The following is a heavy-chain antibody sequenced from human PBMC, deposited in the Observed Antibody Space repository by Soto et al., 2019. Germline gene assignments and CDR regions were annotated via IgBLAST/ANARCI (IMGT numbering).Heavy chain of an antibody. CDR1: GGSISSYY. CDR2: INHSGST. V-gene: IGHV4-34*01. Sequence: SETLSLTCTVSGGSISSYYWSWIRQPPGKGLEWIGEINHSGSTNYNPSLRSRVTISVDTSKNQFSLNLSSVTAADKAVYYCGRGLRIAAAGTPQPFDYWGQGTLVTVSS. J-gene: IGHJ4*02. CDR3: GRGLRIAAAGTPQPFDY. D-gene: IGHD6-13*01.